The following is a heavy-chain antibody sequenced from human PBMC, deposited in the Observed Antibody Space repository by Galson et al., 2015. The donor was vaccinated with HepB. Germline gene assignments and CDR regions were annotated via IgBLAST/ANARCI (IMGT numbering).Heavy chain of an antibody. CDR1: GDSVSSNSAA. J-gene: IGHJ4*02. CDR2: TFYRPMWKN. CDR3: TRDLSMRFDY. V-gene: IGHV6-1*01. Sequence: CAISGDSVSSNSAAWNWIRQSPSRGLEWLGRTFYRPMWKNDYAIFVSGRITINPDTSENQFSLQLNSVTPEDTAVYYCTRDLSMRFDYWGQGTMVTVSS. D-gene: IGHD2/OR15-2a*01.